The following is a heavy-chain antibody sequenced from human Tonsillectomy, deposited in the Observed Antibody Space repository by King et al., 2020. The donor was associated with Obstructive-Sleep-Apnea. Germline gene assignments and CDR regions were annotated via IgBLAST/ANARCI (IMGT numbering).Heavy chain of an antibody. V-gene: IGHV3-9*01. CDR1: GFSFDDYA. J-gene: IGHJ4*02. Sequence: VQLVESGGGLVQPGRSLRLSCAASGFSFDDYAMHWVRQAPGKGLEWVSGISWNSGSIHYADSVKGRFTISRDNAKNSLYLQMNSLRAEDTAFYYCAKGQDIVVVQSTNTPGHFDYWGQGTLVTVSS. CDR3: AKGQDIVVVQSTNTPGHFDY. CDR2: ISWNSGSI. D-gene: IGHD2-2*01.